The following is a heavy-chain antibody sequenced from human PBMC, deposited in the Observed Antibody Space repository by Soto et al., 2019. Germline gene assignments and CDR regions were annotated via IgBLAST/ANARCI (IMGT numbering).Heavy chain of an antibody. D-gene: IGHD3-10*01. Sequence: SETLSLTCAVSGDSISSGGYSWSWIRQPPGKGLEWIGYIYHTGKTYYNPSLKSRVTISVDKSRNQFSLKLSSVTAADTAVYYCARRWGEGRVDYWGQGILVTVSS. CDR2: IYHTGKT. CDR3: ARRWGEGRVDY. J-gene: IGHJ4*02. CDR1: GDSISSGGYS. V-gene: IGHV4-30-2*01.